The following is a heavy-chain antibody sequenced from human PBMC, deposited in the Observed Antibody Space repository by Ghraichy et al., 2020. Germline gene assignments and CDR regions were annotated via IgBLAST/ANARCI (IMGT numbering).Heavy chain of an antibody. CDR1: GYTFTSYG. Sequence: ASVKVSCKASGYTFTSYGISWVRQAPGQGLEWMGWISAYNGNTNYAQKLQGRVTMTTDTSTSTAYMELRSLRSDDTAVYYCARVGPFDWLIYYYYYGMDVWGQGTTVTVSS. CDR2: ISAYNGNT. J-gene: IGHJ6*02. V-gene: IGHV1-18*04. CDR3: ARVGPFDWLIYYYYYGMDV. D-gene: IGHD3-9*01.